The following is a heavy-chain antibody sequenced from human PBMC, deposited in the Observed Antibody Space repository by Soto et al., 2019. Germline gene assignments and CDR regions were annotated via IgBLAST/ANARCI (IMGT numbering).Heavy chain of an antibody. D-gene: IGHD6-6*01. CDR2: IYHSGST. Sequence: SETLSLTCAVSGYSISSGYYWGWIRQPPGKGLEWIGSIYHSGSTYYNPSLKSRVTISVDTSKNQFSLKLSSVTAADAAVYYCARDLAARDYYYYYGMDVWGQGTTVTVSS. CDR1: GYSISSGYY. J-gene: IGHJ6*02. CDR3: ARDLAARDYYYYYGMDV. V-gene: IGHV4-38-2*02.